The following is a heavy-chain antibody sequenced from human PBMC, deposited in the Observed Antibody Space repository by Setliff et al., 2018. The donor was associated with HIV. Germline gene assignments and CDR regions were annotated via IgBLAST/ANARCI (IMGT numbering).Heavy chain of an antibody. CDR2: IYYNGNT. V-gene: IGHV4-39*07. D-gene: IGHD5-12*01. CDR3: ARVGEGYSGDMDV. J-gene: IGHJ6*03. Sequence: ASETLSLTCTVSGGSISSGIYYWSWIRQPAGKGLEWIGSIYYNGNTFYNQSLQSRVTISLDTSKNQFSLKLSSVTAADTAVYYCARVGEGYSGDMDVWGKGTTVTVSS. CDR1: GGSISSGIYY.